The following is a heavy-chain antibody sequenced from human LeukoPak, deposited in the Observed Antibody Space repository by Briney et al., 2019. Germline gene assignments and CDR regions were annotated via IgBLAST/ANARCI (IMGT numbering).Heavy chain of an antibody. J-gene: IGHJ4*02. CDR3: ARDVGYDSSGSYPYYFDY. CDR1: RFTFSSYW. Sequence: PGGSLRLSCAASRFTFSSYWMTWVRQAPGKGLEWVANIKQDGGEKHCVDSVQGRFTISKDNAKNSLYLQVNSLRAEDSAVYYCARDVGYDSSGSYPYYFDYWGLGTLVTVSS. CDR2: IKQDGGEK. V-gene: IGHV3-7*05. D-gene: IGHD3-22*01.